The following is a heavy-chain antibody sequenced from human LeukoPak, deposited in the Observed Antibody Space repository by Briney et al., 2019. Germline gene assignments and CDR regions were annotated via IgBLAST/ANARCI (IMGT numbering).Heavy chain of an antibody. CDR3: ARRRYYDSSGYYYYGMDV. CDR2: IYYGGST. J-gene: IGHJ6*02. CDR1: AGSISNYY. Sequence: SETPFLTCTVSAGSISNYYWSWIRQPPGKGLEWIGCIYYGGSTNYNPSLKSRVTISVDTSKNQFSLKLSSVTAADTAVYYCARRRYYDSSGYYYYGMDVWGQGTTVTVSS. D-gene: IGHD3-22*01. V-gene: IGHV4-59*01.